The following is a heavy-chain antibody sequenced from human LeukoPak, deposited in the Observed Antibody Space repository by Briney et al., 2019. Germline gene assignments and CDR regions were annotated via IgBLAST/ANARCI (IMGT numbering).Heavy chain of an antibody. CDR3: ARKVQVRGVIITVDYYYYYMDV. CDR1: GGSFSVYY. CDR2: INHSGST. Sequence: SETLSLTCAVSGGSFSVYYWSWIRQPPGKGLEWIGEINHSGSTNYNPSLKSRVTISVDTSKNQFSLKLSSVTAADTAVYYCARKVQVRGVIITVDYYYYYMDVWGKGTTVTISS. J-gene: IGHJ6*03. D-gene: IGHD3-10*01. V-gene: IGHV4-34*01.